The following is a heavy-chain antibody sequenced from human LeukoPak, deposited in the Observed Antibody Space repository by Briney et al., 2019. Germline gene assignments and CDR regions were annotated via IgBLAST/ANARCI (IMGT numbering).Heavy chain of an antibody. V-gene: IGHV4-59*01. CDR3: ARGVLPQKGILDYDFWSGYSSPFFDY. J-gene: IGHJ4*02. CDR2: IYYSGST. Sequence: SETLSLTCTVSGGSISSYYWSWIRQPPGKGLEWIGYIYYSGSTNYNPSLKSRVTISVDTSKNQFSLKLSSVTAADTAVYYCARGVLPQKGILDYDFWSGYSSPFFDYWGQGTLVTVSS. D-gene: IGHD3-3*01. CDR1: GGSISSYY.